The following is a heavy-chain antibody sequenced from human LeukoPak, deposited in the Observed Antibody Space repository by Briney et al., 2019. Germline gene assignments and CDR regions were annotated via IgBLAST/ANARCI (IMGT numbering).Heavy chain of an antibody. Sequence: SETLSLTCTVSGDSISSYFWTWIRQPAGKGLEWIGRIYTSGSTNYNPSLKSRVTISVDTSKNQFSLKLSSVTAADTAVYYCARSSLSNLWSGYSDAFDIWGQGTMVTVSS. D-gene: IGHD3-3*01. CDR1: GDSISSYF. CDR3: ARSSLSNLWSGYSDAFDI. V-gene: IGHV4-4*07. CDR2: IYTSGST. J-gene: IGHJ3*02.